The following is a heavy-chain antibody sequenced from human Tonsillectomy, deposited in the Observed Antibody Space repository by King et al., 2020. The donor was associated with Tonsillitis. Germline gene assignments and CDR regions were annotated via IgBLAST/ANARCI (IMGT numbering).Heavy chain of an antibody. CDR1: GGSIGSYY. D-gene: IGHD1-26*01. V-gene: IGHV4-59*01. CDR3: ARFGGGATHPYYYDAMDV. Sequence: LQLQESGPGLVKPSETLSLTCTVSGGSIGSYYWSWIRQPPGKGLEWIGYVYYSWSTNYNPSLKSRVTISVDTSKSQFSLKLNSVTAADTAVDYCARFGGGATHPYYYDAMDVWGQGTTVTVSS. J-gene: IGHJ6*02. CDR2: VYYSWST.